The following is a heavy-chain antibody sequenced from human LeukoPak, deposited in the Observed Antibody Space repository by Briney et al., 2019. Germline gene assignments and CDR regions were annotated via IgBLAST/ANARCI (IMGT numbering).Heavy chain of an antibody. CDR1: GFTFSSYA. CDR2: IKQDGSEK. J-gene: IGHJ4*02. V-gene: IGHV3-7*01. CDR3: ARDLSSS. D-gene: IGHD6-13*01. Sequence: GGSLRLSCAASGFTFSSYAMHWVRQAPGKGLEWVANIKQDGSEKYYVDSVKGRFTISRDNAKNSLYLQMNSLRAEDTAVYYCARDLSSSWGQGTLVTVSS.